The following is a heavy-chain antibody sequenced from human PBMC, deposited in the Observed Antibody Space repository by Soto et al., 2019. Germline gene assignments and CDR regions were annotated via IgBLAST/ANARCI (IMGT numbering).Heavy chain of an antibody. CDR1: GFTFSSYG. Sequence: QVQLVESGGGVVQPWRSLRLSCAASGFTFSSYGMHWVRQAPGKGLEWVAVISYDGSNKYYADSVKGRFTISRDNSKNTLYLQMNSLRAEDTAVYYCAKDRRGYSYGTYYYHYGMDVWGQGTTVTVSS. CDR3: AKDRRGYSYGTYYYHYGMDV. CDR2: ISYDGSNK. D-gene: IGHD5-18*01. V-gene: IGHV3-30*18. J-gene: IGHJ6*02.